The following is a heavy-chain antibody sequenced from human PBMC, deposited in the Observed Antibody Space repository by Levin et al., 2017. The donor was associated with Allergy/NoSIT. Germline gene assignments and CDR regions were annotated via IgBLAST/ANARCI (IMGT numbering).Heavy chain of an antibody. J-gene: IGHJ4*02. V-gene: IGHV3-23*01. CDR3: AKGSSAYYEAGRDFDA. Sequence: HPSETLSLTCAASGFTFSDFAMSWVRQAPGKGLEWVSTSSGRYDGDNTYYPDSVKGRFTISKDSSKNTVFLHMDTLRAAETATYYSAKGSSAYYEAGRDFDAWGQGTLVTVSS. CDR2: SSGRYDGDNT. D-gene: IGHD3-22*01. CDR1: GFTFSDFA.